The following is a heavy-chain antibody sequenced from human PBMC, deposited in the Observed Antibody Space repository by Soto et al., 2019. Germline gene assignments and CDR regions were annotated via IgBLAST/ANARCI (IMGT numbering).Heavy chain of an antibody. Sequence: EVQLVESGGGLVKPGGSLRLSCAASGFTFSSYSMNWVRQAPGKGLEWVSSISSSSSYIYYADSVKGRFTISRDNAKNSLYLQKNSRRAEDTAVYYCARDRAPSSRAVNNFDYWGQGTLVTVSS. J-gene: IGHJ4*02. CDR1: GFTFSSYS. V-gene: IGHV3-21*01. D-gene: IGHD3-10*01. CDR3: ARDRAPSSRAVNNFDY. CDR2: ISSSSSYI.